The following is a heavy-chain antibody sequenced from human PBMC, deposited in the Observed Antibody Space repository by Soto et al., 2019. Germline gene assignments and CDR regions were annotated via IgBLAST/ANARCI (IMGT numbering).Heavy chain of an antibody. CDR2: INAGNGNT. Sequence: QVQLVQSGAEVKKPGASVKVSCKASGYTFTSYPMHWVRQAPGQRLEWMGWINAGNGNTKYSQKFQGRVTITRDTSASTAYMELSSLRSEDTAVYYCARVIGGWYYSDYWGQGTLVTVCS. CDR1: GYTFTSYP. V-gene: IGHV1-3*01. D-gene: IGHD6-19*01. CDR3: ARVIGGWYYSDY. J-gene: IGHJ4*02.